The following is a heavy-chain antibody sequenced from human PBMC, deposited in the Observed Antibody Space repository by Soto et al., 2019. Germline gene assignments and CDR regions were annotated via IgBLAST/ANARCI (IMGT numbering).Heavy chain of an antibody. CDR2: IYYSGST. V-gene: IGHV4-59*01. CDR1: GGSISSYY. D-gene: IGHD3-16*02. Sequence: PSETLSLTCTVSGGSISSYYWSWIRQPPGKGLEWIGYIYYSGSTNYNPSLKSRVTISVDTSKNQFSLKLSSVTAADTAVYYCARVGRQIVRGMDVWGQGTTVTVSS. J-gene: IGHJ6*02. CDR3: ARVGRQIVRGMDV.